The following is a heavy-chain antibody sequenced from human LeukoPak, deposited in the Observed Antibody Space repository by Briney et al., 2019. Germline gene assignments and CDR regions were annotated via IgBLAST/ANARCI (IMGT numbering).Heavy chain of an antibody. CDR3: VREPYGTAIDY. Sequence: GSSVKVSCKASGGTFSSYAISWVRQAPGQGLEWMGRIIPVLGIANYAQKFQGRVTITADKSTSTAYMELSSLRSEDTAVYYCVREPYGTAIDYWGQGTLVTVSS. V-gene: IGHV1-69*04. D-gene: IGHD2-21*02. CDR1: GGTFSSYA. J-gene: IGHJ4*02. CDR2: IIPVLGIA.